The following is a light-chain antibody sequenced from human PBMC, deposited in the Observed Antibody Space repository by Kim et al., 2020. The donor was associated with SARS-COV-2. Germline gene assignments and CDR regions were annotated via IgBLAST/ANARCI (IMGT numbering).Light chain of an antibody. CDR3: QRYNTYTLT. V-gene: IGKV1-27*01. CDR2: AAS. CDR1: QAIGNY. Sequence: DIQMTQSPSSLSASIGDRVTITCRASQAIGNYLAWYQQKPGQAPRFLIYAASTLQSGVPSRFSGSGSGTDFTLSISSLQPEDVATYYCQRYNTYTLTFGQGTKLEI. J-gene: IGKJ2*01.